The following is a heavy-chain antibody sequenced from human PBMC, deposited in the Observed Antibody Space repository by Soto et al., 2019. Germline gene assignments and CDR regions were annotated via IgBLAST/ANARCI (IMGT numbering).Heavy chain of an antibody. D-gene: IGHD4-17*01. CDR2: IIPILGIA. CDR3: ARGGEELVDYGDPLFLAG. Sequence: QVQLVQSGAEVKKPGSSVKVSCKASGGTFSSYTISWVRQAPGQGLEWMGRIIPILGIANYAQKFQGRVTITAAKSTSTAYMELSSLRSEDTAVYYCARGGEELVDYGDPLFLAGWGQGTLVTVSS. CDR1: GGTFSSYT. V-gene: IGHV1-69*02. J-gene: IGHJ4*02.